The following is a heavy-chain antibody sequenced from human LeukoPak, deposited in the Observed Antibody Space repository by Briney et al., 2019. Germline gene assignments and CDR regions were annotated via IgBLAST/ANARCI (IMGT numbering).Heavy chain of an antibody. CDR2: ITSSSYI. Sequence: GGSLRLSCAASGFTFSSYTMNWVRQAPGKGLEWVSSITSSSYIYYADSVKGRFTISRDNAKNSLYLQMNSLTAEDTAVYYCARDASDIAVAGHALGPPFDYWGQGTLVTVSS. CDR3: ARDASDIAVAGHALGPPFDY. J-gene: IGHJ4*02. CDR1: GFTFSSYT. D-gene: IGHD6-19*01. V-gene: IGHV3-21*01.